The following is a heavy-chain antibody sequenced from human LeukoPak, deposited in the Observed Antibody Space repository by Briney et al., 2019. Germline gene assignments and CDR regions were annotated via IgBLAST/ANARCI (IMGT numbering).Heavy chain of an antibody. D-gene: IGHD6-19*01. V-gene: IGHV3-49*04. CDR1: GFTFGDYA. J-gene: IGHJ4*02. CDR3: TRDRIAVAGTFFDY. CDR2: IRSKAYGGTT. Sequence: GGSLRLSCTASGFTFGDYAMSCVRQAPGKGLEWVGFIRSKAYGGTTEYAASVKGRFTISRDDSKSIAYLQMNSLKTEDTAVYYCTRDRIAVAGTFFDYWGQGTLVTVSS.